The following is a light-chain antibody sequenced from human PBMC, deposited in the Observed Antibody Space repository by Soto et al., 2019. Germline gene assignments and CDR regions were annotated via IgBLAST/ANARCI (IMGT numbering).Light chain of an antibody. CDR3: QSYGSRLSGWV. CDR1: SSNIGAGYD. V-gene: IGLV1-40*01. J-gene: IGLJ3*02. CDR2: GNS. Sequence: QSVLTQPPSVSGAPGPRVTISCTGSSSNIGAGYDVHWYQQLPGTAPKLLIYGNSNRPSGVPDRFYGSKSGTSASLAITGLQAVDDAYEYCQSYGSRLSGWVVGGGTKHTV.